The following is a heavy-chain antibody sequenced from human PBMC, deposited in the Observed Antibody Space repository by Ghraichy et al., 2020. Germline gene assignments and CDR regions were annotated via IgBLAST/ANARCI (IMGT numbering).Heavy chain of an antibody. D-gene: IGHD2-2*01. J-gene: IGHJ4*02. CDR1: GGSISSGGYS. CDR2: IYHSGST. Sequence: SLTCAVSGGSISSGGYSWSWIRQPPGKGLEWIGYIYHSGSTYYNPSLKSRVTISVDRSKNQFSLKLSSVTAADTAVYYCARYPGVYCSSTSCYFDYWGQGTLVTVSS. CDR3: ARYPGVYCSSTSCYFDY. V-gene: IGHV4-30-2*01.